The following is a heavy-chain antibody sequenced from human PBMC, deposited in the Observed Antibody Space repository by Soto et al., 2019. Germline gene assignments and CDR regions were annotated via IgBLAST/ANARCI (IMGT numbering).Heavy chain of an antibody. V-gene: IGHV4-39*07. CDR1: GGSISSSSYY. J-gene: IGHJ4*02. D-gene: IGHD3-22*01. Sequence: SETLSLTCTVSGGSISSSSYYWGWIRQPPGKGLEWIGSIYYSGSTYYNPSLKSRVTISVDTSKNQFSLKLSSVTAADTAVYYCARGSYYYDSSGYYHYWAQGTLVTVSS. CDR3: ARGSYYYDSSGYYHY. CDR2: IYYSGST.